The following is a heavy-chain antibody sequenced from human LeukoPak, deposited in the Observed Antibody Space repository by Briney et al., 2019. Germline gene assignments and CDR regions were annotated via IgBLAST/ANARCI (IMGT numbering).Heavy chain of an antibody. Sequence: PGGTLRLSCAASGFTFSSYGMSWIRQAPGKGLEWVSYISSSGSTIYYADSVKGRFTISRDNAKNSLYLQMNSLRAEDTAVYYCASSIVATILDYYMDVWGKGTTVTVSS. CDR2: ISSSGSTI. J-gene: IGHJ6*03. CDR3: ASSIVATILDYYMDV. D-gene: IGHD5-12*01. V-gene: IGHV3-48*04. CDR1: GFTFSSYG.